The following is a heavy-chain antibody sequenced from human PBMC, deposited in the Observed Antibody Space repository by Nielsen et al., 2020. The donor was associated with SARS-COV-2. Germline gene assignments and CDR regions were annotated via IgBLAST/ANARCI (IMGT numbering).Heavy chain of an antibody. Sequence: SETLSLTCAVYGGSFSGYYWSWIRQPPGKGLEWIGETNHSGSTNYNPSLKSRVTISVDTSKNQFSLKLSSVTAADTAVYYCARGVVVPAASMDVWGKGTTVTVSS. CDR3: ARGVVVPAASMDV. D-gene: IGHD2-2*01. J-gene: IGHJ6*03. V-gene: IGHV4-34*01. CDR1: GGSFSGYY. CDR2: TNHSGST.